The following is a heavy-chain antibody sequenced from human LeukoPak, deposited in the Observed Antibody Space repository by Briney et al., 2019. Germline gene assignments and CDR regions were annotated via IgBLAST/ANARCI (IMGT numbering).Heavy chain of an antibody. V-gene: IGHV3-7*05. D-gene: IGHD4-23*01. CDR2: IKKDGSEE. CDR1: GFTFSNYW. CDR3: AGGGGWLTDH. J-gene: IGHJ4*02. Sequence: GGSLRLSCTASGFTFSNYWMNWVRQAPGKGLEWVAIIKKDGSEEKYADSVKGRFTISRDNAKNSLYLQMNSLRAEDTAVYYCAGGGGWLTDHWGQGTLVAVPS.